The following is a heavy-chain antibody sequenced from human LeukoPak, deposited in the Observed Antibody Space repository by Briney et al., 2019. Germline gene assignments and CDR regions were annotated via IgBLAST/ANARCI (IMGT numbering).Heavy chain of an antibody. CDR2: IYTSGST. Sequence: SQTLSLTCTVSGGSISSGSYYWSWIRQPAGKGLEWIGRIYTSGSTNYNPSLKSRVTISVDTSKNQFSLKLSSVTAADTAVYYCARGYPARLDYWGQGTLVTVSS. V-gene: IGHV4-61*02. D-gene: IGHD6-6*01. J-gene: IGHJ4*02. CDR1: GGSISSGSYY. CDR3: ARGYPARLDY.